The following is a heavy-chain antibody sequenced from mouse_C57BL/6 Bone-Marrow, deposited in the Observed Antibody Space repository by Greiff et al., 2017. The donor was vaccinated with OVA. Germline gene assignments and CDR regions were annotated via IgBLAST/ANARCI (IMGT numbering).Heavy chain of an antibody. CDR1: GFTFSDYG. CDR3: ARLAPGSY. CDR2: ISSGSSTI. V-gene: IGHV5-17*01. J-gene: IGHJ2*01. D-gene: IGHD6-1*01. Sequence: EVQVVESGGGLVKPGGSLKLSCAASGFTFSDYGMHWVRQAPEKGLEWVAYISSGSSTIYYADTVQGRFTISRDNAKNTLFLQMTSLRSEDTAMYYGARLAPGSYRGQGTTLTVSS.